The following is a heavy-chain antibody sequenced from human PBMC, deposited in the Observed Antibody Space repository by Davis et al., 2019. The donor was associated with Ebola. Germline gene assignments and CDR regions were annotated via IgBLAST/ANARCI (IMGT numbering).Heavy chain of an antibody. D-gene: IGHD6-13*01. CDR1: GFTFSSYA. J-gene: IGHJ4*02. CDR3: AKVKGSSWQYFDY. V-gene: IGHV3-23*01. Sequence: GESLKISCAASGFTFSSYAMSWVRQAPGKGLEWVSAISGSGGSTYYADSVKGRFTISRDNSKNTLYLQMNSLRAEDTAVYYCAKVKGSSWQYFDYWGQGTLVTVSS. CDR2: ISGSGGST.